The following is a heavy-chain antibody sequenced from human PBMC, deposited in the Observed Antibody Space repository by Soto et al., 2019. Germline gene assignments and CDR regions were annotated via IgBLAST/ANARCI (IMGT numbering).Heavy chain of an antibody. CDR1: GFDFSSYA. CDR2: ITYTGDTT. J-gene: IGHJ4*02. CDR3: AKDWPGTSSVTSDY. Sequence: HPGGSLRLSCAASGFDFSSYAMTWVRQDPGKGLEWVSGITYTGDTTYYADSVKGRFTISRDNYRNTLYLQMNSLRADDTAMYFCAKDWPGTSSVTSDYWGQGTLVTVSS. V-gene: IGHV3-23*01. D-gene: IGHD4-17*01.